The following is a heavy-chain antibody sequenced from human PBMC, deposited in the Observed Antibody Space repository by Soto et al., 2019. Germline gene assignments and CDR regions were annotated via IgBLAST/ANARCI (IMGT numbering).Heavy chain of an antibody. CDR1: GFTFSSYA. V-gene: IGHV3-30*14. D-gene: IGHD4-4*01. CDR2: ISYDGSNK. J-gene: IGHJ4*02. CDR3: ARDRAPYADGGNYGY. Sequence: QVQLVESGGGVVQPGRSLRLSCAASGFTFSSYAMHWVRQAPGKGLEWVAVISYDGSNKYYADSVKGRFTISRDNSKNTLYLQMNSLRAEDTAVYYWARDRAPYADGGNYGYWGQGTLVTVSS.